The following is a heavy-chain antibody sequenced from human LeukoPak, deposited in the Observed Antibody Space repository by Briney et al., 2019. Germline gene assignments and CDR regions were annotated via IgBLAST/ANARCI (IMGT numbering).Heavy chain of an antibody. CDR1: GFTFSSFA. CDR2: VSGGGDNT. CDR3: ARTGSSGWSYFDY. V-gene: IGHV3-23*01. Sequence: PGRSLRLSCAASGFTFSSFAMSWVRQAPGKGLEWVSGVSGGGDNTYYADSVKGRFAVSRDNSKNTLYLQMNSLRAEDTAVYYCARTGSSGWSYFDYWGQGTLVTVSS. D-gene: IGHD6-19*01. J-gene: IGHJ4*02.